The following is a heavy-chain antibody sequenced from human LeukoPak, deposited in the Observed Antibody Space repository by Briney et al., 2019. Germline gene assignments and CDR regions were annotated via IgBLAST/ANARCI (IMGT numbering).Heavy chain of an antibody. Sequence: PSETLSLTCTVSGGSISNNNRYWGWIRQPPGKGLEWIGSIYYSGSTYYNPSLKSRLTISVDTSKNQFSLKLSSVTAADTAVYYYARQRGQQWLVGFDGDYYYMDVWGKGTTATVSS. CDR2: IYYSGST. D-gene: IGHD6-19*01. V-gene: IGHV4-39*01. CDR1: GGSISNNNRY. J-gene: IGHJ6*03. CDR3: ARQRGQQWLVGFDGDYYYMDV.